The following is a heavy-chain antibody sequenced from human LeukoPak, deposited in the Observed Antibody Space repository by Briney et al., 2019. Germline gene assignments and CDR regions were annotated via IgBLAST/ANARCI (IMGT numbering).Heavy chain of an antibody. J-gene: IGHJ6*02. Sequence: GGSLRLSCAASGFTLSNHWMTWVRQVPGRGPEWVANVNRDGSETYYLDSVKGRFTISKDNAKNSLYLQMNSLRAEDTAHYHCARNNGIDVWSQGTTVIVSS. V-gene: IGHV3-7*03. CDR3: ARNNGIDV. CDR1: GFTLSNHW. CDR2: VNRDGSET.